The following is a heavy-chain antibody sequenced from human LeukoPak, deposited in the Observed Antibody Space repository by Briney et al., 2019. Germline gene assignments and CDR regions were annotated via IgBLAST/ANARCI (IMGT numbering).Heavy chain of an antibody. CDR3: ARGMYYYDSSDIGGGYYFDY. Sequence: GGSLRLSCAASGFTFGSYAMHWVRQAPGKGLEWVAVISYHGSNKYYADSVKGRFTISRDNSKKTVFLQMNSLRAEDTAVYYCARGMYYYDSSDIGGGYYFDYWGQGTLVTVSP. J-gene: IGHJ4*02. D-gene: IGHD3-22*01. V-gene: IGHV3-30-3*01. CDR1: GFTFGSYA. CDR2: ISYHGSNK.